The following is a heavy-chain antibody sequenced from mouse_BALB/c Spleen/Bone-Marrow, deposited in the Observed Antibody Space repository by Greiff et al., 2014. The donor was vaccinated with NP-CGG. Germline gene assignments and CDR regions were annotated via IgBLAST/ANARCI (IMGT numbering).Heavy chain of an antibody. Sequence: QVQLKQSGAELVRPGASVKLSCRASGYTFTSYWINWGKQRPGQGLEGIGNIYPSDTYTNYNQRFKDKATLTVDKSSSTAYMQLSSPTSEDSAVYYCTRYGNSHYYAVDYWGQGTSVTVSS. CDR1: GYTFTSYW. V-gene: IGHV1-69*02. J-gene: IGHJ4*01. D-gene: IGHD1-1*01. CDR3: TRYGNSHYYAVDY. CDR2: IYPSDTYT.